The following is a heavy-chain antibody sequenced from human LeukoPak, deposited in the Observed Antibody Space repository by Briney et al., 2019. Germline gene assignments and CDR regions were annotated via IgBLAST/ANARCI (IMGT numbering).Heavy chain of an antibody. J-gene: IGHJ4*02. Sequence: SETLSLTCAVYGGFFSGYYWSWIRQPPGKGLEWIGEINHSGSTNYNPSLKSRVTISVDTSKNQFSLKLSSVTAADTAVYYCRVNGYTLDYWGQGTLVTVSS. CDR2: INHSGST. CDR3: RVNGYTLDY. V-gene: IGHV4-34*01. D-gene: IGHD5-24*01. CDR1: GGFFSGYY.